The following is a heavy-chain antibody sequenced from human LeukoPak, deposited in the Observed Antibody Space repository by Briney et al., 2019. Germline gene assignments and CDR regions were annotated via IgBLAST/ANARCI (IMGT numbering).Heavy chain of an antibody. CDR3: ARGPTYYDFWSGYWSDYYYYYYMDV. CDR2: ISAYNGNT. Sequence: ASVKVSCKASGYTFTSYGISWVRQAPGQGLEWMGWISAYNGNTNYAQKLQGRVTMTTDTSTSTAYMELRSLRSDDTAVYYCARGPTYYDFWSGYWSDYYYYYYMDVWGKGTTVTVSS. V-gene: IGHV1-18*01. J-gene: IGHJ6*03. D-gene: IGHD3-3*01. CDR1: GYTFTSYG.